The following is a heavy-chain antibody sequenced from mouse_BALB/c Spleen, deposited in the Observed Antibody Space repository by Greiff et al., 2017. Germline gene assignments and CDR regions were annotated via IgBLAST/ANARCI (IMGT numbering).Heavy chain of an antibody. CDR2: IDPANGNT. CDR1: GFNIKDTY. CDR3: ARSLAHWYFDV. V-gene: IGHV14-3*02. Sequence: DVKLQESGAELVKPGASVKLSCTASGFNIKDTYMHWVKQRPEQGLEWIGRIDPANGNTKYDPKFQGKATITADTSSNTAYLQLSSLTSEDTAVYYCARSLAHWYFDVWGAGTTVTVSS. J-gene: IGHJ1*01.